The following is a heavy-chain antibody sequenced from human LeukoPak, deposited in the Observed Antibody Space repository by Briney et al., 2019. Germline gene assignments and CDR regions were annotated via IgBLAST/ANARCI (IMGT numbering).Heavy chain of an antibody. J-gene: IGHJ4*02. CDR3: ARSPVLYYFDY. CDR2: IHYSENT. V-gene: IGHV4-59*01. Sequence: SDTLSLTCTVSGGSISSYYWSWIRQPPGKGLEWIGYIHYSENTNYNPSLKSRVTISVDTSRNQFSLKLSSVTAADTAVYYCARSPVLYYFDYWGQGTLVTVSS. CDR1: GGSISSYY.